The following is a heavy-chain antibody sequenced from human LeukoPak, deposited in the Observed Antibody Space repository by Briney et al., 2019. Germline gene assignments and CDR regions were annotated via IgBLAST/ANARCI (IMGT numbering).Heavy chain of an antibody. CDR3: AKDGLTGSLYYYYGMDV. Sequence: GGSLRLSCAASGFTFSSYGIHWVRQAPGKGLEWVAIISYDGSTKYYADSLKGRFTISRDNSKNTLYLQMNSLRAEDTAVYYCAKDGLTGSLYYYYGMDVWGQGTTVTVSS. CDR1: GFTFSSYG. J-gene: IGHJ6*02. D-gene: IGHD3-10*01. CDR2: ISYDGSTK. V-gene: IGHV3-30*18.